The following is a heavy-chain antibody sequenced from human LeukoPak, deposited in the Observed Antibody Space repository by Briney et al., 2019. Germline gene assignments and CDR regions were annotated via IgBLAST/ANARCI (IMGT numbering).Heavy chain of an antibody. CDR1: GGSISSYC. D-gene: IGHD3-10*01. J-gene: IGHJ5*02. V-gene: IGHV4-59*01. CDR2: IYYSGST. CDR3: ARAAGSGSYYRYNWFDP. Sequence: SETLSLTCTVSGGSISSYCWSWIRQPPGKGLEWIGYIYYSGSTNYNPSLKSRVTISVDTSKNQFSLKLSSVTAADTAVYYCARAAGSGSYYRYNWFDPWGQGTLVTVSS.